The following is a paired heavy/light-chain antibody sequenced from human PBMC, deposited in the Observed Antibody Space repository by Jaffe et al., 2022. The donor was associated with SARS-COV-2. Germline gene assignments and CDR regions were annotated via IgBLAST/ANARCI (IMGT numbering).Light chain of an antibody. CDR2: DAS. CDR1: QSVSSY. V-gene: IGKV3-11*01. J-gene: IGKJ4*01. CDR3: QQRSNWPLT. Sequence: EIVLTQSPATLSLSPGERATLSCRASQSVSSYLAWYQQTPGQAPRLLIYDASNRATGIPARFSGSGSGTDFTLTISSLEPEDFAVYYCQQRSNWPLTFGGGTKVEIK.
Heavy chain of an antibody. J-gene: IGHJ4*02. CDR2: ISGSSGST. D-gene: IGHD3-22*01. V-gene: IGHV3-23*01. CDR1: GFTFSSYA. CDR3: ATVYSDSSGYYYFFDY. Sequence: EVQLLESGGGLVQPGGSLRLSCAASGFTFSSYAMNWVRQAPGKGLEWVSSISGSSGSTYYADSVKGRFTISRDNSKNTLYLQMNSLRTEDTAVYYCATVYSDSSGYYYFFDYWGQGTLVTVSS.